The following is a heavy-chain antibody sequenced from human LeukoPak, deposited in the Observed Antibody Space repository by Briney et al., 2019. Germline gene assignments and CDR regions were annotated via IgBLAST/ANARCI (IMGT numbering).Heavy chain of an antibody. Sequence: SGGSLRLSCAASGFIFNNYAMSWVSQAPGKGLEWVSAISESGGETYHADSVKGRFTISRDTSKSTLYLQLNSLRAEDTAIYYCAKGIDSTGYYPFDYWGQGTLVTVSS. CDR1: GFIFNNYA. J-gene: IGHJ4*02. CDR3: AKGIDSTGYYPFDY. V-gene: IGHV3-23*01. CDR2: ISESGGET. D-gene: IGHD3-22*01.